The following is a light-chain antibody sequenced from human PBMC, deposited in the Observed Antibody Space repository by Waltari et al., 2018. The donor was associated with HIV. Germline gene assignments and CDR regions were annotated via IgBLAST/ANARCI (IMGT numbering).Light chain of an antibody. Sequence: QSALTQPPSASGSPGQSVTFSCTGTSSDVGAYNYVSWFQQHPGKAPKLMIYDVTKRPSGVPDRFSGSKSGNTASLTVSGLQAEDEADYYCASHAGSKDVFGGGTRLTVL. J-gene: IGLJ2*01. V-gene: IGLV2-8*01. CDR1: SSDVGAYNY. CDR2: DVT. CDR3: ASHAGSKDV.